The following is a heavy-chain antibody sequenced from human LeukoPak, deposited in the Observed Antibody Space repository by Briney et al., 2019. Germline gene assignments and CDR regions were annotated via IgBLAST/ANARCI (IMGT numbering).Heavy chain of an antibody. J-gene: IGHJ3*02. V-gene: IGHV3-21*04. CDR3: ARDVRYCSGGSCYEDAFDI. D-gene: IGHD2-15*01. Sequence: KPGGSLRLSCGASGFTFSTYGMTWVRQAPGKGLEWVSGMSDSGTNTYYADSVKGRFTISRDNAKNSLYLQMNSLRAEDTALYHCARDVRYCSGGSCYEDAFDIWGQGTMVTVSS. CDR2: MSDSGTNT. CDR1: GFTFSTYG.